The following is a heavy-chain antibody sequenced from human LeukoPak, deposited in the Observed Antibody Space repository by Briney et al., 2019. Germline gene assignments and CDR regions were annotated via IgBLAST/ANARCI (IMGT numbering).Heavy chain of an antibody. V-gene: IGHV1-2*02. Sequence: ASVKVSCKASGYTFTGYYMHWVRQAPGQGLEWMGWINPNSGGTNYAQKFQGRATMTRDTSISTAYMELSRLRSDDTAVYYCARDRGSSTSWIELYWGQGTLVTVSS. J-gene: IGHJ4*02. CDR2: INPNSGGT. D-gene: IGHD2-2*01. CDR3: ARDRGSSTSWIELY. CDR1: GYTFTGYY.